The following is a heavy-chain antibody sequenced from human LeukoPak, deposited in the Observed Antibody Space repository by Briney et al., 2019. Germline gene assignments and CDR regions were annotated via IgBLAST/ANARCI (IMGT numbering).Heavy chain of an antibody. J-gene: IGHJ4*02. CDR2: ISSSSSYI. Sequence: GGSLRLSCAASGFTFSSYWMSWVRQAPGKGLEWVSSISSSSSYIYYADSVKGRFTISRDNAKNSLYLQMNSLRAEDTAVYYCAKESPHYDYWGQGTLVTVSS. CDR1: GFTFSSYW. V-gene: IGHV3-21*04. CDR3: AKESPHYDY.